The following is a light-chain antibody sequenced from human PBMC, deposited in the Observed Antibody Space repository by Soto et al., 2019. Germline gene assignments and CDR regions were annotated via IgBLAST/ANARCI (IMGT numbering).Light chain of an antibody. CDR2: VAS. J-gene: IGKJ4*01. V-gene: IGKV1-39*01. CDR1: QSISSY. CDR3: QQSSSTPQT. Sequence: EIQMTQSPSSLSASVGDIVTITCLASQSISSYLSWYQQKPGKAPKLLINVASTLQSGVPSRFSGSGSGTDFTLAISSLQPEDFATYYCQQSSSTPQTFGGGTKVDIK.